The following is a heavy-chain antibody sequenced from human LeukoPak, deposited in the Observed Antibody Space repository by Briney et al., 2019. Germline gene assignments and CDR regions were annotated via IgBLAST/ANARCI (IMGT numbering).Heavy chain of an antibody. CDR1: GFTFSSYS. CDR2: ISSTSSYI. D-gene: IGHD3-22*01. CDR3: ARELMGLTMIVVVNPIDY. V-gene: IGHV3-21*01. J-gene: IGHJ4*02. Sequence: PGGSLRLSCAASGFTFSSYSMNWVRQAPGKGLEWVSSISSTSSYIYYADSVKGRFTISRDNAKNSLFLQMNSLRAEDRAVYYCARELMGLTMIVVVNPIDYWGQGTLVTVSS.